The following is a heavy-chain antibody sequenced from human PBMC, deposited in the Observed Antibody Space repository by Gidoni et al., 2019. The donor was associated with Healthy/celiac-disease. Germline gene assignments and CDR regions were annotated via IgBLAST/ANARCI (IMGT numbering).Heavy chain of an antibody. J-gene: IGHJ4*02. V-gene: IGHV3-21*01. CDR1: GFTFSSYS. Sequence: EVQLVESGGGLVKPGGSLRLSCAASGFTFSSYSMHWVRQAPGKGLEGVSSISSSSSYIYYADSVKGRFTISRDNAKNSLYLQMNSLRAEDTAVYYCARMGRVDTAMVIRYWGQGTLVTVSS. D-gene: IGHD5-18*01. CDR2: ISSSSSYI. CDR3: ARMGRVDTAMVIRY.